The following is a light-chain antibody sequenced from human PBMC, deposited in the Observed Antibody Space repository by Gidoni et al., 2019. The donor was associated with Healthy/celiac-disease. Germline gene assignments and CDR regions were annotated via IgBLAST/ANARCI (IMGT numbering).Light chain of an antibody. V-gene: IGLV3-19*01. CDR1: SLRSYY. CDR2: GKN. Sequence: SSELTQDPAVSVALGQTVRITCPGHSLRSYYASWYQQKPGQATVLVIYGKNNRPAGIPDRFSGSSSGNTASLTITGAQAEDEADYYCNSRDSSGNHLVFGGGTKLTVL. J-gene: IGLJ2*01. CDR3: NSRDSSGNHLV.